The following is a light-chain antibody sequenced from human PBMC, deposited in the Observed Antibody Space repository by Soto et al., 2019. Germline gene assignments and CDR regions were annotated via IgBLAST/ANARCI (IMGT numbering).Light chain of an antibody. CDR3: NSYTTSNTFV. Sequence: QSVLTQPASVSGSPGQAITVSCSGTSSDIGDHNFVSWYQQHPGKAPKLIIYEVINRPSGVSDRFSGSKSGNTASLTISGLQSEDEDDYYCNSYTTSNTFVFGSGTKVTVL. J-gene: IGLJ1*01. CDR2: EVI. V-gene: IGLV2-14*03. CDR1: SSDIGDHNF.